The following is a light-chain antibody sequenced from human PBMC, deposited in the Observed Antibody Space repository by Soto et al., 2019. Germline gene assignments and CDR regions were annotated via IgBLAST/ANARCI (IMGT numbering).Light chain of an antibody. V-gene: IGKV3-15*01. CDR3: QQYYNWPRT. CDR1: QSLTS. J-gene: IGKJ1*01. CDR2: GAS. Sequence: EIVLTQSPATLSLSPGERATLSCRASQSLTSLAWYQQKPGQSPRLLIYGASSRATGIPVRFSGSGSGTEFTLTISSLQSEDFAVYYCQQYYNWPRTFGQGTKVDIK.